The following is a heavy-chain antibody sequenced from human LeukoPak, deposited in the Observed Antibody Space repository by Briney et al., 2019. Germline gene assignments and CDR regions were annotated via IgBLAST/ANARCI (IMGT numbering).Heavy chain of an antibody. CDR3: ARGARGYCSSTSCYFFWFDP. D-gene: IGHD2-2*01. J-gene: IGHJ5*02. CDR1: GYTFTSYD. Sequence: GASVKVSCKASGYTFTSYDINWVRQATGQGFEWMGWMNPNSGNTGYAQKFQGRVTMTEDTSTDTAYMELSSLRSEDTAVYYCARGARGYCSSTSCYFFWFDPWGQGTLVTVSS. CDR2: MNPNSGNT. V-gene: IGHV1-8*01.